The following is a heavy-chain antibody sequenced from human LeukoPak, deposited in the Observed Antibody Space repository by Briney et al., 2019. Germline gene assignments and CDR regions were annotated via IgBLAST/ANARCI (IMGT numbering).Heavy chain of an antibody. J-gene: IGHJ4*02. CDR2: INPNSGGT. Sequence: GASVKVSCKASGYTFTGYYMHWVRQAPGQGLEWMGRINPNSGGTNYAQKFQGRVTMTRDTSINTAYMELNRLRSDDTAVYFCARDWGLYSSGTGPYYFDYWGQGTLVTVSS. CDR1: GYTFTGYY. V-gene: IGHV1-2*06. D-gene: IGHD6-19*01. CDR3: ARDWGLYSSGTGPYYFDY.